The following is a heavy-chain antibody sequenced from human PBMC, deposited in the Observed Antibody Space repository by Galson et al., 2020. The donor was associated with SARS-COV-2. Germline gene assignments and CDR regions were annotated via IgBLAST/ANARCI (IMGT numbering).Heavy chain of an antibody. V-gene: IGHV4-34*01. J-gene: IGHJ6*02. CDR1: GGSFSGYY. Sequence: SQASETLSLTCAVYGGSFSGYYWSWIRQPPGKGLEWIGEITHSGSTNYNPSLKSRVTISVDTSKNQFSLKLSSVTAADTAVYYCARITDSWGYYYYYYGMDVWGQGTTVTVSS. D-gene: IGHD6-13*01. CDR2: ITHSGST. CDR3: ARITDSWGYYYYYYGMDV.